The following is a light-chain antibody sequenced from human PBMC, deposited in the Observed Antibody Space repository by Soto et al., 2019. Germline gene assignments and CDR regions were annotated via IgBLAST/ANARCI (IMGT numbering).Light chain of an antibody. CDR1: QNVKSD. J-gene: IGKJ1*01. CDR3: QKYNKWPRK. V-gene: IGKV3-15*01. CDR2: GAS. Sequence: EIVLTHSPSTLSVSPLYRATLSCRSSQNVKSDLAWYQHTPGQAPRLLIYGASTRATGIPARFSGSGSETDFTLTINGLQSEDFALYYCQKYNKWPRKFGQGTKVDIK.